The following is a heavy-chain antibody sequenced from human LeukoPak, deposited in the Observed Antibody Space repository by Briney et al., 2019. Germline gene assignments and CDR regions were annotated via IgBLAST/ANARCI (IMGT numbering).Heavy chain of an antibody. CDR2: ISDSGIST. J-gene: IGHJ4*02. CDR3: AKPAPRTTIAARLDY. D-gene: IGHD6-6*01. Sequence: GGSLRLSCAASGFTFSSYAMTWVRQAPGKGLEWVSSISDSGISTFYADSVRGRFTISRDNSKNTLYLQMNSLRAEDADVYYCAKPAPRTTIAARLDYWGQGTLVTVSS. CDR1: GFTFSSYA. V-gene: IGHV3-23*01.